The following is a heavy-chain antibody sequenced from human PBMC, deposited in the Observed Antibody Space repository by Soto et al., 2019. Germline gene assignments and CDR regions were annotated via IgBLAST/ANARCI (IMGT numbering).Heavy chain of an antibody. CDR3: ASSTLGFDSSGYLDY. J-gene: IGHJ4*02. Sequence: PGGSLRLSCAASGFTFSSYGMHWVRQAPGKGLEWVAVIWYDGSNKYYADSVKGRFTISRDNSKNTLYLQMNSLRAEDTAVYYCASSTLGFDSSGYLDYWGQGTLVTVSS. D-gene: IGHD3-22*01. V-gene: IGHV3-33*01. CDR1: GFTFSSYG. CDR2: IWYDGSNK.